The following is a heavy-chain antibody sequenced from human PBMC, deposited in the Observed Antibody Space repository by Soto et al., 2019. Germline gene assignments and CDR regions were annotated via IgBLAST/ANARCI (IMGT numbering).Heavy chain of an antibody. D-gene: IGHD2-2*01. CDR1: GFTFSSYS. CDR3: ARDLGYCSSTCNWFDP. J-gene: IGHJ5*02. V-gene: IGHV3-21*01. Sequence: GGSLRLSCAASGFTFSSYSMNWVRQAPGKGLEWVSSISSSSSYIYYADSVKGRFTISRGNAKNSLYLQMNSLRAEDTAVYYCARDLGYCSSTCNWFDPWGQGTLVTVSS. CDR2: ISSSSSYI.